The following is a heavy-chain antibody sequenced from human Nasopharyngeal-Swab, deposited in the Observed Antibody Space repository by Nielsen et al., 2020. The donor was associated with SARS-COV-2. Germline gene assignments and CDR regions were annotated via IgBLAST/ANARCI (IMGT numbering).Heavy chain of an antibody. J-gene: IGHJ3*02. CDR2: ISAYNGNT. CDR1: GYTFTSYG. V-gene: IGHV1-18*04. Sequence: ASVKVSCKASGYTFTSYGISWVRQAPGQGLEWMGWISAYNGNTNYAQKLQGRVTMTTDTSTSTAYMELGSLRSDDTAVYYCARVSRVWGSYRKADAFDIWGQGTMVTVSS. CDR3: ARVSRVWGSYRKADAFDI. D-gene: IGHD3-16*02.